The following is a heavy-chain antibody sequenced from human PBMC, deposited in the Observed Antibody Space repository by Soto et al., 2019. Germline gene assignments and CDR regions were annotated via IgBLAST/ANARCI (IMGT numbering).Heavy chain of an antibody. Sequence: EVQLAESGGGLAQPGGSLRLSCAASGFTLSGYAMDWVRQAPGKGLEYVSGISSNGVGTYYANPVQGRFTISRDNSKNTVYLQMGSLRPEDMAVYYCARRARPDVYYMDVWGKGTTVTVSS. CDR2: ISSNGVGT. CDR1: GFTLSGYA. V-gene: IGHV3-64*01. J-gene: IGHJ6*03. D-gene: IGHD6-6*01. CDR3: ARRARPDVYYMDV.